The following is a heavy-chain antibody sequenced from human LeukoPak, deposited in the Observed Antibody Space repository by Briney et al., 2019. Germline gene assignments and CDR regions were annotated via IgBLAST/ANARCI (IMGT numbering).Heavy chain of an antibody. CDR1: GGSISSYY. CDR3: ARGVLYGDYVYIPFDL. J-gene: IGHJ2*01. V-gene: IGHV4-59*01. CDR2: IYYSGST. D-gene: IGHD4-17*01. Sequence: PSETLSLTCTVSGGSISSYYWSWIRQPSGKGLEWIGYIYYSGSTNYNPSLKSRVTISVDTSKNQFSLKLSSVTAADTAVYYCARGVLYGDYVYIPFDLWGRGTLVTVSS.